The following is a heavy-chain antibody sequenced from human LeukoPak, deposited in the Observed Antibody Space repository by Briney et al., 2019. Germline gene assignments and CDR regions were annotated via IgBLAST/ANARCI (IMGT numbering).Heavy chain of an antibody. Sequence: GGSLRLSCAASGFTFSSYAMSWVRQAPGKGLEWVSAISGSGGSTYYADSVKGRFTISRDNSKNTLYLQMNSLRAEDTALYYCSSHYSIVTSDFDYWGQGTLVTVSS. CDR2: ISGSGGST. V-gene: IGHV3-23*01. CDR1: GFTFSSYA. D-gene: IGHD1-26*01. J-gene: IGHJ4*02. CDR3: SSHYSIVTSDFDY.